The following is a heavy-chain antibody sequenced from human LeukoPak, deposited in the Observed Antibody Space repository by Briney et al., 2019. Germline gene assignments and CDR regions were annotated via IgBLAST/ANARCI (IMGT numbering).Heavy chain of an antibody. D-gene: IGHD3-22*01. CDR2: ISGYNDNT. CDR1: GYMFSRYG. Sequence: ASVKVSCKASGYMFSRYGMSWVRQAPGQGPEWMGWISGYNDNTNYAQKFQDRVTMTKDTSTSTAYMELSSLRSDDTAVYYCARGVHVRKYDSNHNCFDPWGQGTLVTVSS. V-gene: IGHV1-18*01. CDR3: ARGVHVRKYDSNHNCFDP. J-gene: IGHJ5*02.